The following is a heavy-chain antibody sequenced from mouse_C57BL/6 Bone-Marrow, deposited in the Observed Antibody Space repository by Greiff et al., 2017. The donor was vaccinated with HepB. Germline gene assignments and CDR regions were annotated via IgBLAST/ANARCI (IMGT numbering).Heavy chain of an antibody. CDR3: AIYYDYGGFAY. J-gene: IGHJ3*01. Sequence: QVHVKQSGAELVKPGASVKLSCKASGYTFTEYTIHWVKQRSGQGLEWIGWFYPGSGSIKYNEKFKDKATLTADKSSSTVYMELSRLTSEDSAVYFCAIYYDYGGFAYWGQGTLVTVSA. CDR1: GYTFTEYT. D-gene: IGHD2-4*01. CDR2: FYPGSGSI. V-gene: IGHV1-62-2*01.